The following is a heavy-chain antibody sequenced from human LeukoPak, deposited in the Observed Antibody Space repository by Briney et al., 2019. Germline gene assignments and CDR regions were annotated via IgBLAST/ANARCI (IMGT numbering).Heavy chain of an antibody. D-gene: IGHD5/OR15-5a*01. CDR2: INWNGGST. Sequence: GGSLRLSCAASGVTFDDYGMSWVRQGPGKGLEWVSGINWNGGSTAYADSVKGRFAISRDNARNSLYLQMTGLSAEDAALYYCARVSVSGYYFDYWGQGTLVTVSS. J-gene: IGHJ4*02. V-gene: IGHV3-20*04. CDR1: GVTFDDYG. CDR3: ARVSVSGYYFDY.